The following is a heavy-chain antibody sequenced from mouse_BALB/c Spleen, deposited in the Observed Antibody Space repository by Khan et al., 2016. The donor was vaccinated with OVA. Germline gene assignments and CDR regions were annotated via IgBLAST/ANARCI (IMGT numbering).Heavy chain of an antibody. J-gene: IGHJ4*01. CDR1: GFSLTNYG. V-gene: IGHV2-6-1*01. CDR2: MWSDGST. CDR3: SRQPYYHYNVMDY. D-gene: IGHD2-10*01. Sequence: QVQLKESGPGLVAPSQSLSITCTISGFSLTNYGIHWVRQPPGKGLEWLALMWSDGSTTYNSALKSRLTISKDKSKGQVFLKMNSLQTDDIAMYFCSRQPYYHYNVMDYWGQGTSVTVSS.